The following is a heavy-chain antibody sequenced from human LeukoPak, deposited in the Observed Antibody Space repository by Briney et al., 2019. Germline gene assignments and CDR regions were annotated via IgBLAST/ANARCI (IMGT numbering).Heavy chain of an antibody. D-gene: IGHD3-16*01. CDR1: GFTLSSYS. Sequence: GGSLRLSCAASGFTLSSYSMSWARQAPGKGLEWVSSISGASIDIYYADSVKGRFTISRDNAKNSLYLNMNSLSVEGAAVYFCVRDRYSFGEYNYYYAMDVWGQGTTVTVSS. J-gene: IGHJ6*02. V-gene: IGHV3-21*01. CDR2: ISGASIDI. CDR3: VRDRYSFGEYNYYYAMDV.